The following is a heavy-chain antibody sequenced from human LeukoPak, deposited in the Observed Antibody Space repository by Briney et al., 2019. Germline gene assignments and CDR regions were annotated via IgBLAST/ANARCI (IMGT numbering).Heavy chain of an antibody. Sequence: PGGSLRLSCAASGFTFSSYAMSWVRQPPGKGLEWVSAISGSGGSTYYADSGKGRFTISRDNSKNTLYLQMNSLRAEDTAVYYCAKDIVATIPGYYFDYWGQGTLVTVSS. CDR3: AKDIVATIPGYYFDY. D-gene: IGHD5-12*01. CDR2: ISGSGGST. J-gene: IGHJ4*02. V-gene: IGHV3-23*01. CDR1: GFTFSSYA.